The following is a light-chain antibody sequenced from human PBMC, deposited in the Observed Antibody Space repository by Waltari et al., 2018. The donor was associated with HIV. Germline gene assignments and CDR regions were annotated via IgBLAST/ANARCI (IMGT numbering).Light chain of an antibody. Sequence: QSALTQPASVSGSPGQSITISCTGTSSDVGGYKYVSWYQQHPGKAPKLMIYDVSNRPSGVSTRFSVSKSGNTSSLTISGLQAEDEADYYCSSYTSSSTYVFGTGTKVTVL. CDR1: SSDVGGYKY. CDR2: DVS. V-gene: IGLV2-14*03. CDR3: SSYTSSSTYV. J-gene: IGLJ1*01.